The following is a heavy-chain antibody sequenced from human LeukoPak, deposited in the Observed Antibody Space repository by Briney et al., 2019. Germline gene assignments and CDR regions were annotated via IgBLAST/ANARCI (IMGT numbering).Heavy chain of an antibody. Sequence: ASVKVSCKASGGTFSSYAISWVRQAPGQGLEWMGGIIPIFGTAKYAQKFQGRVMITADKSTSTAYMELSSLRSEDTAVYYCARGAPDIVVVVAATPFDYWGQGTLVTVSS. V-gene: IGHV1-69*06. D-gene: IGHD2-15*01. CDR1: GGTFSSYA. CDR3: ARGAPDIVVVVAATPFDY. J-gene: IGHJ4*02. CDR2: IIPIFGTA.